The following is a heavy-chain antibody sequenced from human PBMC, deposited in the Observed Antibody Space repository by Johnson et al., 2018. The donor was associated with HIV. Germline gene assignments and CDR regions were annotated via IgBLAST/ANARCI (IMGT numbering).Heavy chain of an antibody. V-gene: IGHV3-30*03. CDR3: ASCTSMVNLDAFDI. CDR2: ISYDGSNK. Sequence: QVQLVESGGGLVQPGGSLRLSCAASGFTFDDYGMSWVRQAPGKGLEWVAVISYDGSNKYYADSVKGRFTISRDNSKNTWYLQMNSLRAEDTAGYYCASCTSMVNLDAFDIWGQGTMVTVSS. CDR1: GFTFDDYG. J-gene: IGHJ3*02. D-gene: IGHD5-18*01.